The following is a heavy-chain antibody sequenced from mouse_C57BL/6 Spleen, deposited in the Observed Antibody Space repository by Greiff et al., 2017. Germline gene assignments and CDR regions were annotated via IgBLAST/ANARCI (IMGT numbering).Heavy chain of an antibody. D-gene: IGHD2-5*01. J-gene: IGHJ2*01. CDR2: IYPSDSET. V-gene: IGHV1-61*01. Sequence: QVHVKQPGAELVRPGSSVKLSCKASGYTFTSYWMDWVKQRPGQGLEWIGNIYPSDSETHYNQKFKDKATLTVDKSSSTAYMQLSSLTSEDSAVYYCARSAYYSNPDYWGQGTTLTVSS. CDR3: ARSAYYSNPDY. CDR1: GYTFTSYW.